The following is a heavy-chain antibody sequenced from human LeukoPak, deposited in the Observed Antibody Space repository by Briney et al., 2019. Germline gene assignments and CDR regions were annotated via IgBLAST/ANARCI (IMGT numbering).Heavy chain of an antibody. Sequence: GGSLKISCAAPGFTFSTYAMNWVPQTPGKGLKYCPAISTNGGGTYYANSVKGRFTISRDNSKNTLYLQMGSLRAEDMAVYYCARYCSGVSCYSGYDYWGQGTLVTVSS. J-gene: IGHJ4*02. CDR1: GFTFSTYA. D-gene: IGHD2-15*01. CDR3: ARYCSGVSCYSGYDY. CDR2: ISTNGGGT. V-gene: IGHV3-64*01.